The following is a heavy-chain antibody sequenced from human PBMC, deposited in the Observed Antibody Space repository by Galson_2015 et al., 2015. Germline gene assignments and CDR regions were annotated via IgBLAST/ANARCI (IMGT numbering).Heavy chain of an antibody. D-gene: IGHD3-3*01. Sequence: SLRLSCAASGFTVSSNYMSWVRQAPGKGLEWVSVIYSGGSTYYADSVKGRFTISRDNSKNTLYLQVNSLRAEDTAVYYCARGSVGPLDYDFWSGYYTARDYWGQGTLVTVSS. CDR2: IYSGGST. CDR3: ARGSVGPLDYDFWSGYYTARDY. V-gene: IGHV3-66*01. CDR1: GFTVSSNY. J-gene: IGHJ4*02.